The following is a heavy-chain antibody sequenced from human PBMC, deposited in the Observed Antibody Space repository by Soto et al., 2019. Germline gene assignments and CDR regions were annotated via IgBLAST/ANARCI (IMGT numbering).Heavy chain of an antibody. CDR2: IYYSGST. Sequence: SETLSLTCTVSGGSISSYYWSWIRQPPGKGLEWIGYIYYSGSTNYNPSLNSRVTISVDTSKNQFSLKLSSVTAADTAVYYCARGGSYGALDFWGQGTLVTVSS. D-gene: IGHD1-26*01. CDR3: ARGGSYGALDF. J-gene: IGHJ3*01. V-gene: IGHV4-59*01. CDR1: GGSISSYY.